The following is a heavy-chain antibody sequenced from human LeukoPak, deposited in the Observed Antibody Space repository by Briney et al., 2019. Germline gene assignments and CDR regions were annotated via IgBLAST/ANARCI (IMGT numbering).Heavy chain of an antibody. CDR3: ARDWRQDNAFDL. CDR2: IIQDGSKE. V-gene: IGHV3-7*01. D-gene: IGHD2-15*01. J-gene: IGHJ3*01. Sequence: GGSLRLSCAAFGFTFSSYAMSWVRQAPGKGPEWVAKIIQDGSKEYYLDSVKGRFIISRDNGKNSLYLEMNSLRVEDTAVYYCARDWRQDNAFDLWGRGTMVTVSS. CDR1: GFTFSSYA.